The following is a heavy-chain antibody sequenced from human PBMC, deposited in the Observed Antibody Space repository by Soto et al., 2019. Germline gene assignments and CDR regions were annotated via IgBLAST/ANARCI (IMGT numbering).Heavy chain of an antibody. CDR2: INSDGSST. CDR1: GFTFSSYW. J-gene: IGHJ4*02. CDR3: AIRASYYDSSGYFDY. V-gene: IGHV3-74*01. D-gene: IGHD3-22*01. Sequence: EVQLVESGGGLVQPGGSLRLSCAASGFTFSSYWMHWVRQAPGKGLVWVSRINSDGSSTSYADSMKGRFTISRDNAKNTLYLPMNSLRAEETAVYYCAIRASYYDSSGYFDYWGQGTLVTVSS.